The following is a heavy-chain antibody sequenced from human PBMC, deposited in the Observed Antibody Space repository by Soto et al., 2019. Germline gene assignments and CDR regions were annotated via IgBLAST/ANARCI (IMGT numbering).Heavy chain of an antibody. CDR1: GGSISSYY. CDR2: IYYSGST. D-gene: IGHD5-18*01. J-gene: IGHJ5*02. CDR3: ARSEYSYGYWFDP. V-gene: IGHV4-59*01. Sequence: QVQLQESGPGLVKPSETLSLTCTVSGGSISSYYWSWIRQPPGKGLEWIGYIYYSGSTNYNPSLKSRVTIAVDTSKNQCSLKLSSVTAADTAVYYGARSEYSYGYWFDPWGQGTLVTVSS.